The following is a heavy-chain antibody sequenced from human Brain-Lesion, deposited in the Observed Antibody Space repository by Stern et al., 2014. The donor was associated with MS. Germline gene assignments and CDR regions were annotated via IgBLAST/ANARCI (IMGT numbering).Heavy chain of an antibody. J-gene: IGHJ4*02. D-gene: IGHD2-21*01. Sequence: QVQLQQWGAGLLKPSETLSLTCGVSGGSFSGYYLTWIRQPPGKGLEWIGEINHSGGDNFNPSLESRVTMSVDTSKHQLSLRLSSATAADTAVYYCARDVGGAFDYWGQGTLVTVSS. V-gene: IGHV4-34*01. CDR2: INHSGGD. CDR1: GGSFSGYY. CDR3: ARDVGGAFDY.